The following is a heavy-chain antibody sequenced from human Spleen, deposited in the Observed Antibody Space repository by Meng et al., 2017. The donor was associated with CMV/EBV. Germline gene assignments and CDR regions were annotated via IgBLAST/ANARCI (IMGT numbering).Heavy chain of an antibody. D-gene: IGHD3-3*01. CDR1: GFTFSSYE. V-gene: IGHV3-48*03. CDR2: ISSSTNTI. Sequence: GESLKISCTASGFTFSSYEMNWVRQAPGKGLEWVSYISSSTNTIHYVDSVKGRFTISRDNAKNSLYLQMNSLRVEDTAVYYCARGRVEVGYDFWSGYSAYGMDVWGLGTTVTVSS. CDR3: ARGRVEVGYDFWSGYSAYGMDV. J-gene: IGHJ6*02.